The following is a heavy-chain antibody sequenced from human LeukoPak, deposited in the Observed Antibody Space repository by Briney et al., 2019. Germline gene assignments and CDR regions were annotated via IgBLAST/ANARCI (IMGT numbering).Heavy chain of an antibody. D-gene: IGHD6-13*01. V-gene: IGHV3-9*01. CDR2: ISWNSGSI. CDR3: AVEAAAMTG. CDR1: GFTFDDYA. Sequence: GGSLRLSCAASGFTFDDYAMHWVRQAPGKGLEWVSGISWNSGSIGYADSVKGRFTISRDNAKNSLYLQMNSLRAEDTALYYCAVEAAAMTGWGQGTLVTVSS. J-gene: IGHJ4*02.